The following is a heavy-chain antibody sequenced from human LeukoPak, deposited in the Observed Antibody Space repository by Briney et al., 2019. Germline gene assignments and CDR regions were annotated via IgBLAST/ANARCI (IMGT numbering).Heavy chain of an antibody. D-gene: IGHD6-6*01. J-gene: IGHJ6*03. CDR1: GGSISSRPYY. CDR3: ARDFSSSSTVYYYYMDV. Sequence: SETLSLTCTVPGGSISSRPYYWGWVRQPPGKGLEWIGTISYSGTTYYSPFLKSRVTISLDTSKNPFSLKLSSVTAADTAIYYCARDFSSSSTVYYYYMDVWGKGTTVTVSS. CDR2: ISYSGTT. V-gene: IGHV4-39*07.